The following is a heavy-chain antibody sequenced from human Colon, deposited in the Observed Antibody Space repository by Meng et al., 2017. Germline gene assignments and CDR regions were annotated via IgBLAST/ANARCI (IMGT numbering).Heavy chain of an antibody. CDR3: SSLLTLDY. J-gene: IGHJ4*02. D-gene: IGHD2-15*01. Sequence: QVPLQQWGPGLLKPSETLTLTCAIKAGPFSGYYWSWIRQAPGKGLEWIGEINHSGDTHYNPSLKSRVSMSFDTSKKQFSLHLSSVTAADTAVYYCSSLLTLDYWGPGTLVTVSS. V-gene: IGHV4-34*02. CDR2: INHSGDT. CDR1: AGPFSGYY.